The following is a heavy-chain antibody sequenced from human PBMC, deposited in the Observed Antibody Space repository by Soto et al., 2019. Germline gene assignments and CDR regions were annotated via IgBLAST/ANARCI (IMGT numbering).Heavy chain of an antibody. CDR3: ASPAFFFQAEDGIRDVRSVSAFLLNRSSDL. CDR2: ISYDGSNK. J-gene: IGHJ2*01. D-gene: IGHD3-10*02. V-gene: IGHV3-30*03. Sequence: PGKGLEWVAVISYDGSNKYYADSGKGRCTISRDNSKNTLYLQMNSLRAEYTAVYYCASPAFFFQAEDGIRDVRSVSAFLLNRSSDL.